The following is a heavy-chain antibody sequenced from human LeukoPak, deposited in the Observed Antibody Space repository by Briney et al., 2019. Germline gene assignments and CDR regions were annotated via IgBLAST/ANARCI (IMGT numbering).Heavy chain of an antibody. J-gene: IGHJ6*03. CDR2: TYHSGNT. V-gene: IGHV4-38-2*01. D-gene: IGHD5-18*01. CDR1: GYSINNGYY. CDR3: ARVHHREDTATVDMDV. Sequence: KPSVTLSLTCAVSGYSINNGYYWGWTRQPPGKGLEWIESTYHSGNTFYNPSLRSRVTISIDTSKNQFSLNLSSVTAADTAVYYCARVHHREDTATVDMDVWGKGTTVTVS.